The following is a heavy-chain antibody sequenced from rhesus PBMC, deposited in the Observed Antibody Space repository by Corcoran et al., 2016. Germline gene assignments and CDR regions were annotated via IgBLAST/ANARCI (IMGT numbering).Heavy chain of an antibody. CDR3: ARDRYYNFWSGYLALADY. J-gene: IGHJ4*01. D-gene: IGHD3-3*01. Sequence: QVQLQESGPGLVKPSETLSFTCAVSGGSFSSYWWGWIRQPPGKGLECIGVIYGSSGSTEYNPPLKSRATISRDTAKNQFSLKLSAVTAADTAVYYCARDRYYNFWSGYLALADYWGQGVLVAVSS. V-gene: IGHV4-160*01. CDR1: GGSFSSYW. CDR2: IYGSSGST.